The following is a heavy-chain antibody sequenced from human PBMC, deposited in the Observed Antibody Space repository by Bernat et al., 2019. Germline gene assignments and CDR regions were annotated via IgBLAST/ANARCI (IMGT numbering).Heavy chain of an antibody. Sequence: QVQLVESGGGVVQPGRSLRLSCAASGFTFSSYAMHWVRQAPGKGLEWVAVISYDGSNKYYADSVKGRFTISRDNSKNTLYLQMNSMRAEDTAVYYCARDLWFDVWGKGTTVTVSS. CDR1: GFTFSSYA. J-gene: IGHJ6*04. CDR3: ARDLWFDV. V-gene: IGHV3-30-3*01. CDR2: ISYDGSNK. D-gene: IGHD2-21*01.